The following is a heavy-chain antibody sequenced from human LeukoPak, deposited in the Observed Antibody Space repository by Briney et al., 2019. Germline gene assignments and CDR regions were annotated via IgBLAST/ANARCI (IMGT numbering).Heavy chain of an antibody. V-gene: IGHV3-53*01. CDR1: GFTVSSNY. D-gene: IGHD3-22*01. Sequence: PGGSLRLSCAASGFTVSSNYMSWVRQAPGKGLEWVSVIYSGGSTYYADSVKGRFTISRDNSKNTLYLQMNSLRAEDTAVYYCASNRRWYYYDSSGYDAFDIWGQGTMVTVSS. CDR3: ASNRRWYYYDSSGYDAFDI. CDR2: IYSGGST. J-gene: IGHJ3*02.